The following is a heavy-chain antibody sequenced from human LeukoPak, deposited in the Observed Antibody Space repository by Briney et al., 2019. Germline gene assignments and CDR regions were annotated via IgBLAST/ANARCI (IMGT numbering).Heavy chain of an antibody. CDR3: ARNNWGIDY. V-gene: IGHV3-66*01. CDR2: TYGDGST. J-gene: IGHJ4*02. Sequence: GGSLRLSCAASGFTVSGNYMTWVRQAPGKGLEWVSVTYGDGSTSYADSVKDRFTISRDNAKNTLYLEMNSLREEDTAVYYCARNNWGIDYWGRGALVTVSS. D-gene: IGHD7-27*01. CDR1: GFTVSGNY.